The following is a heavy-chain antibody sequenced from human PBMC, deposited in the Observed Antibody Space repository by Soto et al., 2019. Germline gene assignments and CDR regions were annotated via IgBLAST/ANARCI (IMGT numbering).Heavy chain of an antibody. D-gene: IGHD3-22*01. CDR3: AAGWIPYYYDSSGYYYFDY. V-gene: IGHV1-58*01. J-gene: IGHJ4*02. CDR2: IVVGSGNT. Sequence: SVKVSCKASGFTFTSSAVQWVRQARGQRLEWIGWIVVGSGNTNYAQKFQERVTITRDMSTSTAYMELSSLRSEDTAVYYCAAGWIPYYYDSSGYYYFDYWGQGTLVTVSS. CDR1: GFTFTSSA.